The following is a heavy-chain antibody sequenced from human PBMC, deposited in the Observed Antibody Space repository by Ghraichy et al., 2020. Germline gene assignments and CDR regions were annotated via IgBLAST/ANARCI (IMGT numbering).Heavy chain of an antibody. J-gene: IGHJ4*02. CDR2: INPNSGGT. Sequence: ASVKVSCKASGYTFTGYYMHWVRQAPGQGLEWMGRINPNSGGTNYAQKFQGRVTMTRDTSISTAYMELSRLRSDDTAVYYCARGPSGYCSGGSCYSEWYDYWGQGTLVTVSS. CDR1: GYTFTGYY. V-gene: IGHV1-2*06. CDR3: ARGPSGYCSGGSCYSEWYDY. D-gene: IGHD2-15*01.